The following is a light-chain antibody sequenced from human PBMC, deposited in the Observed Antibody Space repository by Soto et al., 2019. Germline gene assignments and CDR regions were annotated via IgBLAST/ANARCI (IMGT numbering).Light chain of an antibody. V-gene: IGLV2-14*01. Sequence: QSALTQPASVSGSPGQSITMSCTGTSSDVGDRNYVSWYQQHPGKAPKLMIYEVNNRPSGVSNRFSGSKSGNTASLTIPGLQAEDEADYYCSSFTTIGTWVFGGGTKLTVL. CDR1: SSDVGDRNY. J-gene: IGLJ3*02. CDR2: EVN. CDR3: SSFTTIGTWV.